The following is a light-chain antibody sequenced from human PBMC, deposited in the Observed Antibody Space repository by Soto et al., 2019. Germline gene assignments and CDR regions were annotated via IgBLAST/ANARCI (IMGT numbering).Light chain of an antibody. V-gene: IGLV2-11*01. CDR3: CSYAGSYPLWV. CDR1: SSDVGGYNY. CDR2: DVS. J-gene: IGLJ3*02. Sequence: QSVLTQPRSVSGSPGQSVTISCTGTSSDVGGYNYVSWYQQHPGKAPKLMIYDVSKRPSGVPDRFSGSKSGNTASLTISGLQAEDEADYYCCSYAGSYPLWVFGEGTKLTVL.